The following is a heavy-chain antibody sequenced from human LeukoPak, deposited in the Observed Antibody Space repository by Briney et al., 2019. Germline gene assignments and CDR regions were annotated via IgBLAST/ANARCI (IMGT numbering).Heavy chain of an antibody. D-gene: IGHD2-21*01. CDR2: ISSSSSHI. CDR1: GFTFSSYS. Sequence: GGSLRLSCAASGFTFSSYSMNWVRQAPGKGLEWVSSISSSSSHIYYADSVKGRFTISRDNAKNSLYLQMNSLRAEDTAVYYCARDLTIAVIAGYWGQGTLVTVSS. J-gene: IGHJ4*02. CDR3: ARDLTIAVIAGY. V-gene: IGHV3-21*01.